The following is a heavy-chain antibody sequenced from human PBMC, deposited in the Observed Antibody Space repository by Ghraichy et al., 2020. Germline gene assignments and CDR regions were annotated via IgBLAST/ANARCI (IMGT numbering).Heavy chain of an antibody. CDR2: IWLDGTNK. CDR1: GFTFSSYG. CDR3: ARDGGGHCSGDRCYSSYGMDV. V-gene: IGHV3-33*01. D-gene: IGHD2-15*01. Sequence: GGSLRLSCAVSGFTFSSYGMHWVRQAPGKGLEWVAIIWLDGTNKYYADSIKGRFTISRDNSKNTLYLQVNSLRVEDTAVYYCARDGGGHCSGDRCYSSYGMDVWGQGTTVTVSS. J-gene: IGHJ6*02.